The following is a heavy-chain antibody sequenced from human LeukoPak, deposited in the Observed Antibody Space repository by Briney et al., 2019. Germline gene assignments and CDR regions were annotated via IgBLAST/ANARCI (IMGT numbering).Heavy chain of an antibody. V-gene: IGHV3-20*04. J-gene: IGHJ3*02. D-gene: IGHD3-22*01. CDR1: GFTFYDYG. Sequence: GGSLRLSCAASGFTFYDYGMSWVRQAPGKGLEWVSGINWNGGSTVYADSVKGGFTISRDNAKNSLYLQMNSLRAEDTALYYCARSSGYYDSQGAFDIWGQGTMVTVSS. CDR3: ARSSGYYDSQGAFDI. CDR2: INWNGGST.